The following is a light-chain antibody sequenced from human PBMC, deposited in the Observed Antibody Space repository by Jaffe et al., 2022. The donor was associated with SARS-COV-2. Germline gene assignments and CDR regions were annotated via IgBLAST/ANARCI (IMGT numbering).Light chain of an antibody. CDR2: KNN. V-gene: IGLV1-47*01. CDR1: RSNIGSKN. Sequence: QSVLTQPPSASGTPGQRVTISCSGSRSNIGSKNVYWYHQLPGTAPKLLIYKNNQRPSGVPDRFSGSKSGTSASLAISGLRSEDDADYYCATWDDSLSGWVFGGGTKLTVL. CDR3: ATWDDSLSGWV. J-gene: IGLJ3*02.